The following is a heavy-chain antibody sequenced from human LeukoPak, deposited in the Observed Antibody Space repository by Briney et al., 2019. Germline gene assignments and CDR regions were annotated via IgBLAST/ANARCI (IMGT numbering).Heavy chain of an antibody. J-gene: IGHJ4*02. Sequence: GGSLRLSCAASGFTFSSYAMHWVRQAPGKGLEWVAVISYDGSNKYYADSVKGRFTISRDNSKNTLYLQMNSLRAEDTAVYYCARNTHDYGDYFDYWGQGTLVTVPS. CDR3: ARNTHDYGDYFDY. CDR1: GFTFSSYA. D-gene: IGHD4-17*01. CDR2: ISYDGSNK. V-gene: IGHV3-30*04.